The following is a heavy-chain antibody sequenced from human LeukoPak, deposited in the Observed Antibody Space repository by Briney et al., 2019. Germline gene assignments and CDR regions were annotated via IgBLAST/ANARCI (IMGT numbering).Heavy chain of an antibody. D-gene: IGHD2-2*01. CDR2: IYYSGST. J-gene: IGHJ6*04. CDR1: GGSISSYY. Sequence: SETLSLTCTVSGGSISSYYWSWIRQPPGKGLEWIGYIYYSGSTDYNPSLKSRVTISVDTSKNQFSLKLSSVTAADTAVYYCARDSIVVVPAAIREYYYYYYGMDAWGKGTTVTVSS. CDR3: ARDSIVVVPAAIREYYYYYYGMDA. V-gene: IGHV4-59*01.